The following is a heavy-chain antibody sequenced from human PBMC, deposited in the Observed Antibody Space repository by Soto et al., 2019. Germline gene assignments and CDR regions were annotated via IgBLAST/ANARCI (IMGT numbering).Heavy chain of an antibody. CDR1: GLTFSNYA. V-gene: IGHV3-30-3*01. J-gene: IGHJ4*02. Sequence: QVQLVESGGGVVQPGRSLRLSCAASGLTFSNYAMHWVRQAPGKGLEWLAVISYDGSNKYYAGSMKGRFTISRDNSINTLYLQMNSLKAEDTAIYYWARVQNPYYYGSGSYPDYWGQGTLVTVSS. CDR2: ISYDGSNK. CDR3: ARVQNPYYYGSGSYPDY. D-gene: IGHD3-10*01.